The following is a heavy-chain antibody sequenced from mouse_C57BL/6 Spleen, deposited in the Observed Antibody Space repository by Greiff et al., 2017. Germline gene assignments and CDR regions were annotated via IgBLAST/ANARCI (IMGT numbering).Heavy chain of an antibody. CDR3: TRGYDGYFC. Sequence: QVQLQQSGAELVRPGASVTLSCKASGYTFTDYEMHWVKQTPVHGLEWIGAIDPETGGTAYNQKFKGKDILTADKSSSTAYMELRSRTSADSAVYYCTRGYDGYFCWGQGTTLTVSS. J-gene: IGHJ2*01. CDR1: GYTFTDYE. CDR2: IDPETGGT. D-gene: IGHD2-3*01. V-gene: IGHV1-15*01.